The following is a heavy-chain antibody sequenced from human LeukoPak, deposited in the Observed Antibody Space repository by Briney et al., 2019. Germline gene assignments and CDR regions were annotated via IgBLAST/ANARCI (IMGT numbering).Heavy chain of an antibody. CDR2: INHSGST. Sequence: PSETLSLNSTVSGGSISSDYWSWIRQPPGKGLEWSREINHSGSTNYNPPLKRRVLISVDTSKNQFSLKLSPVTAADTAVYYCARERAWGQGNLVTVSS. J-gene: IGHJ5*02. CDR3: ARERA. CDR1: GGSISSDY. D-gene: IGHD6-25*01. V-gene: IGHV4-34*01.